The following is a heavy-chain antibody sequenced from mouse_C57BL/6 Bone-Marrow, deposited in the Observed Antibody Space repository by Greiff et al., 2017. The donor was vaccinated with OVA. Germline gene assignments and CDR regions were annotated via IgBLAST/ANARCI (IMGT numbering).Heavy chain of an antibody. D-gene: IGHD3-3*01. Sequence: QVQLQQPGAELVKPGASVKMSCKASGYTFTSYWITWVKQRPGQGLEWIGDIYPGSGSTNYTEKFKSKAKLTVDKSSSTAYMQLRSLTSEDSAVYYCARGGPRRGYWGQGTTLTVSS. CDR2: IYPGSGST. CDR3: ARGGPRRGY. V-gene: IGHV1-55*01. J-gene: IGHJ2*01. CDR1: GYTFTSYW.